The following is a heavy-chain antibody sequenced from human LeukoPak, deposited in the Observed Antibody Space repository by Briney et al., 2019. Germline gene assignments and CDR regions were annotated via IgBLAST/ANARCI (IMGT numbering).Heavy chain of an antibody. CDR3: AREFPPYYYDSSGYSTGGYFDY. CDR1: TFSLSSYW. CDR2: IKQDGFTK. Sequence: GGSLRLSRTASTFSLSSYWMSWVRQAPGKGLEWVANIKQDGFTKYYVDSVRGRFTISRDSAKNSLSLQMNSLRAEDTAVYYCAREFPPYYYDSSGYSTGGYFDYWGQGTLVTVSS. D-gene: IGHD3-22*01. V-gene: IGHV3-7*01. J-gene: IGHJ4*02.